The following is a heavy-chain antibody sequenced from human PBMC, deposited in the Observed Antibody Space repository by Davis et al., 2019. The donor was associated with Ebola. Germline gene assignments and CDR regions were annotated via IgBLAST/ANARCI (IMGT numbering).Heavy chain of an antibody. CDR3: AKDAGPIGSSSDY. Sequence: GESLKISCAASGFTFSSYGMHWVRQAPGKGLEWVAVIWYDGSNKYYADSVKGRFTISRDNAKNSLYLQMNSLRAEDTALYYCAKDAGPIGSSSDYWGQGTLVTVSS. V-gene: IGHV3-33*03. CDR1: GFTFSSYG. CDR2: IWYDGSNK. J-gene: IGHJ4*02. D-gene: IGHD6-6*01.